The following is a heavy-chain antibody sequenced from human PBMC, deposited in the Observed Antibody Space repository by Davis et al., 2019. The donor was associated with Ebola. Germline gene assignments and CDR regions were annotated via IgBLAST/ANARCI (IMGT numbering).Heavy chain of an antibody. D-gene: IGHD6-19*01. J-gene: IGHJ4*02. Sequence: GESLKISCAASGFTFSSYAMHWVRQAPGKGLEWVAVISYDGSNKYYADSVKGRFTISRDNSKNTLYLQMNSLRAEDTAVYYCAKGVRVAVAVPGVDYWGQGTLVTVSS. CDR2: ISYDGSNK. V-gene: IGHV3-30-3*01. CDR3: AKGVRVAVAVPGVDY. CDR1: GFTFSSYA.